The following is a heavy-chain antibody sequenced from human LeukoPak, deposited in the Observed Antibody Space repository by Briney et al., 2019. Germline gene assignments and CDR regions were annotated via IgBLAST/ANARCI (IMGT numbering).Heavy chain of an antibody. Sequence: PSETLSLTCTVSGGSISGYYWSWVRQPPGKGLDWIGYIYYSGSTNYNPSLKSRVTISIDTSKNQFSLKLSSVTAADTAVYYCARDWGPCSGLGMDVWGQGTTVTVSS. D-gene: IGHD2-15*01. CDR2: IYYSGST. V-gene: IGHV4-59*01. CDR3: ARDWGPCSGLGMDV. J-gene: IGHJ6*02. CDR1: GGSISGYY.